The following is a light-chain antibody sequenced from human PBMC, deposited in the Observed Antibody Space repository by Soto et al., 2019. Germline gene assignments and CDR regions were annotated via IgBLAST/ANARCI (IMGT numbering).Light chain of an antibody. J-gene: IGKJ1*01. CDR3: HQCDSSPWT. CDR2: GAS. Sequence: EIVLTQSPGTLSLSPGERATLSCRASQSLSSNYLAWYQQKPGQAPRLLIYGASSRATGIPDRFSGSGSGTDFTLTISRLEPEDFAVFYCHQCDSSPWTFGQGTKVDTK. CDR1: QSLSSNY. V-gene: IGKV3-20*01.